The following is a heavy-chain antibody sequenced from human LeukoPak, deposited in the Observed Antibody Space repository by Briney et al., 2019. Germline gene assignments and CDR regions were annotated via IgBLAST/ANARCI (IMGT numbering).Heavy chain of an antibody. CDR3: ARPAQGWYGPGYFQH. CDR1: GYTFTSYD. J-gene: IGHJ1*01. CDR2: MNPNSGNT. V-gene: IGHV1-8*01. Sequence: ASVKVSCKTSGYTFTSYDINWLRQATGQGLEWMGWMNPNSGNTGYAQKFQGRVTMTRNTSISTAYMELSSLRSEDTAVYYCARPAQGWYGPGYFQHWGQGTLVTVSS. D-gene: IGHD3-10*01.